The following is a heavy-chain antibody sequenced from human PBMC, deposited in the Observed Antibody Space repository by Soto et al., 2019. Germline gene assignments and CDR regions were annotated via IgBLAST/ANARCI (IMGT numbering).Heavy chain of an antibody. Sequence: GGSLRLSCAASGFTFSNFAMSWVRQAPGKGLEWVSAISGSGTSTYDADSVKGRFSISRDNSKNTLYLQMNSLRAEDTAVYYCAYDRKSGSGLYCDYWGQGTLVNSPQ. CDR1: GFTFSNFA. CDR3: AYDRKSGSGLYCDY. D-gene: IGHD6-19*01. CDR2: ISGSGTST. J-gene: IGHJ4*02. V-gene: IGHV3-23*01.